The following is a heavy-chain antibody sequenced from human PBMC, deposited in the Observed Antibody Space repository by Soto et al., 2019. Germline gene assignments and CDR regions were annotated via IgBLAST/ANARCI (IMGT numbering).Heavy chain of an antibody. V-gene: IGHV4-39*01. J-gene: IGHJ6*02. CDR1: GGSISSSSYY. CDR3: ARHLTYCSAGSCSSDFPYYGMDV. CDR2: IFYSGST. Sequence: QLQLQESGPGLVKPSETLSLTCTVSGGSISSSSYYWGWIRQPPGKGLEWIGSIFYSGSTYYNPSVWSGVTLSVDTSNNQSSLKLSSVTAADTAVYYCARHLTYCSAGSCSSDFPYYGMDVWGQGTTVTVSS. D-gene: IGHD2-15*01.